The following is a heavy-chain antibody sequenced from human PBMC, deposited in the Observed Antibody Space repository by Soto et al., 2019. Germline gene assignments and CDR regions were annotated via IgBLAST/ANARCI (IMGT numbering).Heavy chain of an antibody. CDR3: AIEGHYDFWSGFFYDS. J-gene: IGHJ5*01. CDR1: GFTFSSYD. Sequence: QVQLVESGGGVVQPGRSLRLSCAASGFTFSSYDMQWVRQAPGKGPEWVASISFEGTNKYYGDSAKGRVTISRDNSNDTLYLQMSRLKVVDTAIYYCAIEGHYDFWSGFFYDSWGQGTLVTVHS. V-gene: IGHV3-30*03. CDR2: ISFEGTNK. D-gene: IGHD3-3*01.